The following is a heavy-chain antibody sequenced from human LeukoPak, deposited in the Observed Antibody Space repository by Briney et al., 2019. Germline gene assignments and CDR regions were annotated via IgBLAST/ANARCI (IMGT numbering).Heavy chain of an antibody. Sequence: GASVKVSCKASGYAFANYLAHWVRQAPGQGLEWMGRIDPSGGSTDYAQKFRDRVTLTRDKSTNMAYMEVTSLRSEDTAVYYCARKSNSGWYGPFDYWGQGTLVTVSS. CDR1: GYAFANYL. J-gene: IGHJ4*02. CDR3: ARKSNSGWYGPFDY. D-gene: IGHD6-19*01. CDR2: IDPSGGST. V-gene: IGHV1-46*01.